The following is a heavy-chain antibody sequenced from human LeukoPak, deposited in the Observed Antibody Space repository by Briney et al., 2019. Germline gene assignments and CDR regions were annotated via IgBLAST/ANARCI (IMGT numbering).Heavy chain of an antibody. CDR3: ATETPDYYDSSGLLRY. J-gene: IGHJ4*02. V-gene: IGHV3-48*03. CDR1: GFTFSSYE. CDR2: ISSSGSTI. Sequence: QPGGSLRLSCAASGFTFSSYEMNWVRQAPGKGLECVSYISSSGSTIYYADSVKGRFTISRDNAKNSLYLQMNSLRAEDTAVYYCATETPDYYDSSGLLRYWGQGTLVTVSS. D-gene: IGHD3-22*01.